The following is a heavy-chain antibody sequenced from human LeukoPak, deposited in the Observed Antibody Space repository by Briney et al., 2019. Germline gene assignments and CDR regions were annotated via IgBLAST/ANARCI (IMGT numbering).Heavy chain of an antibody. V-gene: IGHV3-21*01. D-gene: IGHD6-6*01. Sequence: GGSLRLSCAASGFSFSSYSINWVRQAPGKGLEWVSSISSSSHIYYADSVKGRFTISRDNVKNSLYLQMNSLRAEDTAVYFCARDPGYSSSSNYYFDFWGRGTLVTVSS. CDR3: ARDPGYSSSSNYYFDF. CDR1: GFSFSSYS. CDR2: ISSSSHI. J-gene: IGHJ4*02.